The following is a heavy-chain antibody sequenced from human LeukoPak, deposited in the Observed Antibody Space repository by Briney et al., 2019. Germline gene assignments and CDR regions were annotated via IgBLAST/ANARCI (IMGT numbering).Heavy chain of an antibody. J-gene: IGHJ6*02. D-gene: IGHD1-26*01. CDR3: ARDRVGATTFYYYYYGMDV. Sequence: GGSLRLSCAASGFTVSSNYMSWVRQAPGKGLEWVSVIYSGGSTYYADSVKGRFTISRDNSKNTLYLQMNRLRAEDTAVYYCARDRVGATTFYYYYYGMDVWGQGTTVTVSS. V-gene: IGHV3-66*01. CDR2: IYSGGST. CDR1: GFTVSSNY.